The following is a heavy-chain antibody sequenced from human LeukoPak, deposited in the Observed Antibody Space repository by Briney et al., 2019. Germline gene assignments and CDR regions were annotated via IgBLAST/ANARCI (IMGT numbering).Heavy chain of an antibody. V-gene: IGHV3-49*03. CDR1: GFSFGDYA. D-gene: IGHD3-16*01. J-gene: IGHJ4*02. CDR2: IKSKVYGGTT. CDR3: TTYLGIMDLSYFRY. Sequence: GGSLRLSCTTSGFSFGDYAVSWFRQGPGKGLEWIGFIKSKVYGGTTEYAASVKGRFTISRDDSKSIAYLQMNSLKTEDTAVYYCTTYLGIMDLSYFRYWGQGTLVTVSS.